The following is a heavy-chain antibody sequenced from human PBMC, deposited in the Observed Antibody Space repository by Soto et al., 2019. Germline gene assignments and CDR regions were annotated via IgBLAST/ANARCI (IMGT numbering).Heavy chain of an antibody. V-gene: IGHV3-30*18. CDR1: GFTFSSYG. D-gene: IGHD1-7*01. J-gene: IGHJ6*04. CDR3: AKDINMELGGYYYYGMDV. CDR2: ISYDGSNK. Sequence: QVQLVESGGGVVQPGRSLRLSCAASGFTFSSYGMHWVRQAPGKGLEWVAVISYDGSNKYYADSVKGRFTISRDNSKNPLYLQMNSLRAEDTAVYYCAKDINMELGGYYYYGMDVWGKGTTVTVSS.